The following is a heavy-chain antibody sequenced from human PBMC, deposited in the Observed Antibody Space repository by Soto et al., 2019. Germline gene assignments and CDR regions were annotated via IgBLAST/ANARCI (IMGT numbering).Heavy chain of an antibody. CDR1: GFTFGDYA. D-gene: IGHD6-19*01. V-gene: IGHV3-49*04. J-gene: IGHJ4*02. CDR2: IRSKAYGGTT. CDR3: TREGGQWLARDYFDY. Sequence: PGGSLRLSCTASGFTFGDYAMSWVRQAPGKGLEWVGFIRSKAYGGTTEYAASVKGRFTISRDDSKSIAYLQMNSLKTEDTAVYYCTREGGQWLARDYFDYWGQGTLVTVS.